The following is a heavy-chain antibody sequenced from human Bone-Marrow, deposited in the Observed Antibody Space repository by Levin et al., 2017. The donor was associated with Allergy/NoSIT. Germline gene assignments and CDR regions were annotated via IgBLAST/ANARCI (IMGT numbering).Heavy chain of an antibody. CDR3: TRQTAGGNYGDY. CDR1: GYDFTTSW. D-gene: IGHD4-23*01. V-gene: IGHV5-51*01. CDR2: IDPRDSDT. Sequence: LGESLKISCKGSGYDFTTSWVAWVRQVPGRGLEWMGMIDPRDSDTRYSPSFRGQVSISADKSVNTAYLQWSRLEAADSAVYYCTRQTAGGNYGDYWGQGTRVTVSS. J-gene: IGHJ4*01.